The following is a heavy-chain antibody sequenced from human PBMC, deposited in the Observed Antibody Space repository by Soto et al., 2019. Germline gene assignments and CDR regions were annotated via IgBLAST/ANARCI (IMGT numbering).Heavy chain of an antibody. Sequence: QVQLVQSGAEVKKPGSSVKVSCKASGGTFSSYAISWVRQAPGQGLEWMGGIIPIFGTANYAQKFQGRVTITADESTRTAYMELSSLRSEDTDVYYCARSPIHDYGAPGWDDIWGQGTMVTVSS. CDR2: IIPIFGTA. V-gene: IGHV1-69*01. J-gene: IGHJ3*02. D-gene: IGHD4-17*01. CDR3: ARSPIHDYGAPGWDDI. CDR1: GGTFSSYA.